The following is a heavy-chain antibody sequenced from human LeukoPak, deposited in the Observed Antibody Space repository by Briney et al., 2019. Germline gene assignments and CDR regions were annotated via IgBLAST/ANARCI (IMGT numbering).Heavy chain of an antibody. CDR3: AKTSGTHFDY. CDR2: IFPGDSDT. V-gene: IGHV5-51*01. J-gene: IGHJ4*02. Sequence: GESLKISFKGSGXSFTSSCVVWVRQMPGKGLEWMGIIFPGDSDTRYSPSFRGQVTISADKSISTAYLQWSSLKASDTAIYYRAKTSGTHFDYWGQGTLVTVSS. D-gene: IGHD1-26*01. CDR1: GXSFTSSC.